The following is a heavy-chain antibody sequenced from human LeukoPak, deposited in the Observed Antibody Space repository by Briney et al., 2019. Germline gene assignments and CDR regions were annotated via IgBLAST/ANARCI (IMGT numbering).Heavy chain of an antibody. Sequence: SETLSLTCTVSGGSISSSSYYWGWIRQPPGKGLEWIGSIYYSGSTYYNPSLKSRVTISVDTSKNQFSLKLSSVTAADTAVYYCARDGASLYYYMDVWGKGTTVTVSS. CDR2: IYYSGST. J-gene: IGHJ6*03. D-gene: IGHD3-16*01. CDR1: GGSISSSSYY. V-gene: IGHV4-39*07. CDR3: ARDGASLYYYMDV.